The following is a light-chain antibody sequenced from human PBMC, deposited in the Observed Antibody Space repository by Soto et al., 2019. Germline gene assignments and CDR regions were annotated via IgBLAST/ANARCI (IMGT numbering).Light chain of an antibody. CDR2: DAS. Sequence: EIVLTQSPATLSLSPGERATLSCRASQSVSTYLAWYQQKPGQAPRLLIYDASNRSTDIPARFSGGGSATAFTLTTSSLEPQDVAVYFCQQYNSWPPPYTFGQGTKLEIK. V-gene: IGKV3-11*01. J-gene: IGKJ2*01. CDR1: QSVSTY. CDR3: QQYNSWPPPYT.